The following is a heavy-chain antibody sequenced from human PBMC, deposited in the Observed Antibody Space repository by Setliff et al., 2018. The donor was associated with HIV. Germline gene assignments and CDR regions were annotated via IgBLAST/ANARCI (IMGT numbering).Heavy chain of an antibody. V-gene: IGHV4-39*07. D-gene: IGHD3-3*01. Sequence: SETLSLTCTVSGGSISSSSYYWGWIRQPPGKGLEWIGSIYYSGSTNYNPSLKSRVTISVDTSKNQFSLKLNSVTAADTAVYYCARSPPTTFWSGYTYYYYMDVWGKGTTVTVSS. J-gene: IGHJ6*03. CDR2: IYYSGST. CDR3: ARSPPTTFWSGYTYYYYMDV. CDR1: GGSISSSSYY.